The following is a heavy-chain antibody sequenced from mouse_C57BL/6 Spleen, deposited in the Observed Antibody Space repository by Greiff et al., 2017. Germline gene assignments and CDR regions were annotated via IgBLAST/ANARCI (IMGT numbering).Heavy chain of an antibody. CDR3: ARWWGVANSNYEDDY. Sequence: LVESGAELVKPGASVKISCKASGYAFSSYWMNWVKQRPGKGLEWIGQIYPGDGDTNYNGKFKGKATLTADKSSSTAYMQLSSLTSEDSAVYFCARWWGVANSNYEDDYWGQGTTLTVSS. J-gene: IGHJ2*01. V-gene: IGHV1-80*01. CDR1: GYAFSSYW. D-gene: IGHD2-5*01. CDR2: IYPGDGDT.